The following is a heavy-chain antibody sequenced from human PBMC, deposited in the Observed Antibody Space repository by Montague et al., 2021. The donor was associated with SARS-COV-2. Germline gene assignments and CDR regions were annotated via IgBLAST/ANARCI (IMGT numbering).Heavy chain of an antibody. D-gene: IGHD2-8*01. CDR1: GFTFSNAW. J-gene: IGHJ4*02. CDR2: INHSGST. CDR3: ARANGYYFDY. Sequence: LRLSCAASGFTFSNAWMSWVRQPPGKGLEWIGEINHSGSTNYNXSLKSRVTISVDTSKNQFSLKLSSVTAADTAVYYCARANGYYFDYWGQGTLVTVSS. V-gene: IGHV4-34*01.